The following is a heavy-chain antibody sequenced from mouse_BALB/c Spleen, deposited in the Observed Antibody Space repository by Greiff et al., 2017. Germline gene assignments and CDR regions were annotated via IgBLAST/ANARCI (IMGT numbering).Heavy chain of an antibody. CDR1: GFSLTDYG. CDR2: IWGGGST. CDR3: AKQGYYYGSSSWFAY. D-gene: IGHD1-1*01. Sequence: QVQLQQSGPGLVAPSQSLSITCTVSGFSLTDYGVSWIRQPPGKGLEWLGVIWGGGSTYYNSALKSRLSISKDNSKSQVFLKMNSLQTDDTAMYYCAKQGYYYGSSSWFAYWGQGTLVTVSA. V-gene: IGHV2-6-5*01. J-gene: IGHJ3*01.